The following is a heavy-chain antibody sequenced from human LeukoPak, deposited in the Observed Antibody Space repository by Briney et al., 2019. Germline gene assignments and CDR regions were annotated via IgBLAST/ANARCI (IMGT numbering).Heavy chain of an antibody. D-gene: IGHD3-10*02. V-gene: IGHV3-48*03. CDR2: ISSSGSTI. CDR3: ARDPNVLGITPYYFDF. Sequence: GGSLRLSCAASGFSFSSYEMNWVRQAPGKGLEWVSYISSSGSTIQYADSVKGRFTISRDNAKNSLFLKTDTLRGDDTGIYYCARDPNVLGITPYYFDFWGQGTLVTVSS. CDR1: GFSFSSYE. J-gene: IGHJ4*02.